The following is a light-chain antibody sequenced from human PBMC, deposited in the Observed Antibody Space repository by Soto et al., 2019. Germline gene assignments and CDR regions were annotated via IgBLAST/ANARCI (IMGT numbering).Light chain of an antibody. V-gene: IGLV1-47*01. CDR3: AAWDDSLSGYV. CDR2: RND. J-gene: IGLJ1*01. Sequence: QSVLTQPPSASGTPGQRVTISCSGSSSYIGSKYVYWYQQLPGTAPKLLSYRNDQRPSRISDRFSGSKSGTSASLAISGLRSEDEADYYCAAWDDSLSGYVFGTGTKVTVL. CDR1: SSYIGSKY.